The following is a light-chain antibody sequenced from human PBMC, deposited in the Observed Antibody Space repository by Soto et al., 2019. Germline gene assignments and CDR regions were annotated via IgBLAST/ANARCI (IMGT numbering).Light chain of an antibody. CDR2: DVS. J-gene: IGLJ1*01. CDR3: CSYAGSYTFV. V-gene: IGLV2-11*01. Sequence: QSVLTQPRSVSGSPGQSVTISCTGTSSDVGGYNYVSWYQQHPGKAPKLMNYDVSKRPSGVPDRFSGSKSGNKASLTISGLQAEDEADYYCCSYAGSYTFVFGTGTKVTVL. CDR1: SSDVGGYNY.